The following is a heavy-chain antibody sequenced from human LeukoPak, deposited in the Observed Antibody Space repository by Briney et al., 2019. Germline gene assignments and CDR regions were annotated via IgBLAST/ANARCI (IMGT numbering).Heavy chain of an antibody. CDR1: GFIFSTYS. V-gene: IGHV3-21*01. CDR2: ISQTSSYI. Sequence: GGSLRLSCAASGFIFSTYSINWVRQAAGRGLEWVTSISQTSSYIFSADSVKRRFTISRDNARTSVYLQMNSLTAEDTAVYDFARRASGYYGAAYSGQGLLATASS. D-gene: IGHD3-22*01. J-gene: IGHJ4*01. CDR3: ARRASGYYGAAY.